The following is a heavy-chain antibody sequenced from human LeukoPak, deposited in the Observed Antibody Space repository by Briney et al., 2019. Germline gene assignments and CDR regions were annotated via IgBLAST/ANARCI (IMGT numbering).Heavy chain of an antibody. D-gene: IGHD5-18*01. CDR1: GYTFTGYY. Sequence: ASVKVSCKASGYTFTGYYMHWVRQAPGQGLEWMGIINPSGGSTSYAQKFQGRVTMTRDMSTSTVYMELSSLRSEDTAVYYCARDRGYSYGHGRDDAFDIWGQGTMVTVSS. CDR2: INPSGGST. V-gene: IGHV1-46*01. J-gene: IGHJ3*02. CDR3: ARDRGYSYGHGRDDAFDI.